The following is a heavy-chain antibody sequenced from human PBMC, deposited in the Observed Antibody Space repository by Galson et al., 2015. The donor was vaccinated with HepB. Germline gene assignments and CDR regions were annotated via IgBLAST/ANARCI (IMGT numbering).Heavy chain of an antibody. Sequence: SLRLSYAASGFTFSTYGMHRVRQAPGKGLEWVALIWKDGSTIHYADSVKGRFTVSRDNSKNTLYLQMNSLRAEDTAVYYCARAGPSHYFDSSGYYFRRGFDICGQGTMVIVSS. J-gene: IGHJ3*02. D-gene: IGHD3-22*01. CDR1: GFTFSTYG. CDR2: IWKDGSTI. V-gene: IGHV3-33*01. CDR3: ARAGPSHYFDSSGYYFRRGFDI.